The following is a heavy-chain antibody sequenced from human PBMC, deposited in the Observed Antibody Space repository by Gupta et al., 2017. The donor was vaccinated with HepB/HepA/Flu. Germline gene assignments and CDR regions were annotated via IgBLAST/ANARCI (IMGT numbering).Heavy chain of an antibody. J-gene: IGHJ4*02. V-gene: IGHV3-30*18. CDR1: GFTFSSYG. Sequence: QVQLVESGGGVVQPGRSLRLSCAASGFTFSSYGMQWGRQAPVKGLEWVAVISYDGSNKYYADSVKGRFTISRDNSKNTLYLQMNSLRAEDTAVYYCAKEEPYYDILTGRRTADYFDYWGQGTLVTVSS. CDR3: AKEEPYYDILTGRRTADYFDY. D-gene: IGHD3-9*01. CDR2: ISYDGSNK.